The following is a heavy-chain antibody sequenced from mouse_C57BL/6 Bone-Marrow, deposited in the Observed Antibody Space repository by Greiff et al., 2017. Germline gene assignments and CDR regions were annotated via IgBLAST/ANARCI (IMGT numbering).Heavy chain of an antibody. J-gene: IGHJ2*01. D-gene: IGHD1-1*01. Sequence: QVQLKQSGAELVKPGASVTVSCKASGYTFTSYWMHWVKQRPGQGLEWIGRIHPSDSDTNYNQKFKGKATLTVDKSSSTAYMQLSSLTFEAAAVYCCSCHYYGSGLFDYGGQGTTLTVSS. V-gene: IGHV1-74*01. CDR1: GYTFTSYW. CDR3: SCHYYGSGLFDY. CDR2: IHPSDSDT.